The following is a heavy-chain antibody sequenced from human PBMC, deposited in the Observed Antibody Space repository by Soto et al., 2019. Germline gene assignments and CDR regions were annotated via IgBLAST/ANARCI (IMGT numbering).Heavy chain of an antibody. CDR1: GGSISSGGYY. CDR2: IYYSGST. V-gene: IGHV4-31*03. D-gene: IGHD3-3*01. Sequence: SETLSLTCTVSGGSISSGGYYWSWIRQHPGKGLEWIGYIYYSGSTYYNPSLKSRVTISVDTSKNQFSLKLRSVTAADTAVYYCARSGGFLEWLLHDYYYYGMDVWGQGTTVTVS. CDR3: ARSGGFLEWLLHDYYYYGMDV. J-gene: IGHJ6*02.